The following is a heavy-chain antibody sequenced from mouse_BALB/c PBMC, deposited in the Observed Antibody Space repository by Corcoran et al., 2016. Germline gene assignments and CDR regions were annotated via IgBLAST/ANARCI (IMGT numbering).Heavy chain of an antibody. J-gene: IGHJ3*01. CDR3: ARHYYGPLAY. V-gene: IGHV14-3*02. CDR1: GFNIKHTY. CDR2: IDPANGNT. Sequence: EVELQQSGAELVKPGASVKLSCTASGFNIKHTYMHWVKQRPEQGLEWIGRIDPANGNTKYDPKCQGKATITADTSSNTAYLQLSSLTSEDTAVYYCARHYYGPLAYWGQGTLVTVSA. D-gene: IGHD1-2*01.